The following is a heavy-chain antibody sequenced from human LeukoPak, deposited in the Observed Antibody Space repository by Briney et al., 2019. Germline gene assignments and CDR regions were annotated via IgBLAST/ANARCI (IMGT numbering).Heavy chain of an antibody. J-gene: IGHJ4*02. V-gene: IGHV3-33*01. CDR2: TRFDGSIK. Sequence: PGRSLRLSCAVSGFIFSDYGFPWVRQAPGKGLEWVAVTRFDGSIKQYADSVKGRFTISRDDSKNTLYLQMNFLKSEDTAVYYCARWGGTRQYYFDYWGQGTLVTVSS. CDR3: ARWGGTRQYYFDY. D-gene: IGHD1-1*01. CDR1: GFIFSDYG.